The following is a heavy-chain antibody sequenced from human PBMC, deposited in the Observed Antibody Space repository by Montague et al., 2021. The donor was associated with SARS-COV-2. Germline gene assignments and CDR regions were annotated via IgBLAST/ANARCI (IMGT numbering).Heavy chain of an antibody. CDR2: IYYSGST. CDR3: ARTTLLRGYFDL. D-gene: IGHD2-15*01. Sequence: SETLSLTCTVSGGSIRSSSYYWGWIRQPPGKGLECIGSIYYSGSTYYNPSLKSRVTISVDTPKNHFPLKLSSVTAADTAVYYCARTTLLRGYFDLWGRGTLVTVSS. J-gene: IGHJ2*01. V-gene: IGHV4-39*06. CDR1: GGSIRSSSYY.